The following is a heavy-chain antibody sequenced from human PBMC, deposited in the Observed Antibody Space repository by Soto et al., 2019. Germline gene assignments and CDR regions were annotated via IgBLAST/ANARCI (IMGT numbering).Heavy chain of an antibody. J-gene: IGHJ3*02. CDR2: INPNSGGT. V-gene: IGHV1-2*04. Sequence: QVQLVQSGAEVKKPGASVKVSCKASGYTFTGYYMHRVRQAPGQGLEWMGWINPNSGGTNYAQKFQGWVTMTRDTSISTAYMELSRLRSDDTAVYYCARGSGIAVAGNDAFDIWGQGTMVTVSS. CDR1: GYTFTGYY. D-gene: IGHD6-19*01. CDR3: ARGSGIAVAGNDAFDI.